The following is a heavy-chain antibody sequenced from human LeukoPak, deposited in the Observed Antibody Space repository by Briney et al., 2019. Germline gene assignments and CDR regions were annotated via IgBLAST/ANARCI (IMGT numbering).Heavy chain of an antibody. CDR2: ISSSSSTI. J-gene: IGHJ6*03. CDR1: GFTFSSYS. CDR3: ARNRGYSSGSRSGYYYMDV. Sequence: PGGSLRLSCAASGFTFSSYSMNWVRQAPGRGLEWVSYISSSSSTIYYADSVKGRFTISRDNAKNSLYLQMNSLRAEDTAVYYCARNRGYSSGSRSGYYYMDVWGKGTTVTISS. V-gene: IGHV3-48*01. D-gene: IGHD6-19*01.